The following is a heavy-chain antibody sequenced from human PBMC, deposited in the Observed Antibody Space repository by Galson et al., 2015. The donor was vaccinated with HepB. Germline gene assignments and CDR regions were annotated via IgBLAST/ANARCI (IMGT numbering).Heavy chain of an antibody. D-gene: IGHD5-18*01. J-gene: IGHJ6*02. CDR1: GYSFTSYW. V-gene: IGHV5-51*01. Sequence: VKKPGESLKISCKGSGYSFTSYWIGWVRQMPGKGLEWMGIIYPGDSDTRYSPSFRGQVTISADKSISTAYLQWSSLKASDTAMYYCARLLGYSYGAGGMDVWGQGTTVTVSS. CDR3: ARLLGYSYGAGGMDV. CDR2: IYPGDSDT.